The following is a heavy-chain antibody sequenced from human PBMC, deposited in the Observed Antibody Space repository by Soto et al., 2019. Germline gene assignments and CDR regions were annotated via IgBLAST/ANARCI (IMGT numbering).Heavy chain of an antibody. Sequence: QVQLVQSGAEVKKPGASVKVSCKASGYTFITYGVSWVRQAPGQGLDWLGWISTYTGNTRYAERLQGRVTMTTDTTTNKAYLEQRHMRSDDTAVYYCARGPTDYYDNSANYFLDYWGQGTLVTVSS. D-gene: IGHD3-22*01. J-gene: IGHJ4*02. V-gene: IGHV1-18*01. CDR2: ISTYTGNT. CDR3: ARGPTDYYDNSANYFLDY. CDR1: GYTFITYG.